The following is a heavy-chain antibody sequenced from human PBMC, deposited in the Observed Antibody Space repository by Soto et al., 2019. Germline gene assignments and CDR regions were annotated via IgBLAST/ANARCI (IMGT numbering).Heavy chain of an antibody. J-gene: IGHJ4*02. V-gene: IGHV1-46*01. Sequence: QVQLVQSGAEVTKPGASVKVSCKASGYTFTSYYIHWVRQAPGQGLEWVGLINPSGASTTYAQKFQGRVTMTRDTSTSTVYMELNSLRSEDTAVYFCARDAQIGHGYSAYHTYWGQGTPVTVSS. CDR2: INPSGAST. D-gene: IGHD5-12*01. CDR1: GYTFTSYY. CDR3: ARDAQIGHGYSAYHTY.